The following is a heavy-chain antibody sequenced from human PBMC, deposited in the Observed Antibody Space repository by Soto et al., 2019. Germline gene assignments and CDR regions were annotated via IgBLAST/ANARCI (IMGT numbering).Heavy chain of an antibody. CDR2: INPSGGST. D-gene: IGHD3-10*01. CDR1: GYTFTSYY. V-gene: IGHV1-46*01. CDR3: ARDLMVRGVIIPTGYYYYGMDV. Sequence: ASVKVSCKASGYTFTSYYMHWVRHAPGQGLEWMGIINPSGGSTNYAQKFQGRVTMTRDASTSTAYMELSSLRSEDTAVYYCARDLMVRGVIIPTGYYYYGMDVWGQGTTVTSP. J-gene: IGHJ6*02.